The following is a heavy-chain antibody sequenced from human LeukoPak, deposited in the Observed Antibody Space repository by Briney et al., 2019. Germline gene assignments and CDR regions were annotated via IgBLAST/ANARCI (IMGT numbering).Heavy chain of an antibody. CDR3: ARGRTGYQLLPTKKNYSYYYVDV. J-gene: IGHJ6*03. CDR2: INHSGST. V-gene: IGHV4-34*01. Sequence: SETLSLTCAVYGGSFSGYYWSWIRQPPGKGLEWIGEINHSGSTDYNPSLKSRVTISLDTSKNQFSLKLTSVTAADTAMYYCARGRTGYQLLPTKKNYSYYYVDVWGKGTTITVSS. CDR1: GGSFSGYY. D-gene: IGHD2-2*01.